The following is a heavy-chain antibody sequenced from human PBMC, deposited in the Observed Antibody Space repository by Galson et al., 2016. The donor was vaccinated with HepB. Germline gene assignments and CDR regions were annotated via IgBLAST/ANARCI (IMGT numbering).Heavy chain of an antibody. Sequence: TLSLTCTVSGGSISSGDYYWSWIRQHPGKGLEWIGYIYYTGSTYYNPSLKSRLTISVDTSKNQSSLKLSSVTAADTAVYYCARDRGYYYDSSGYYFPWFDPWGQGTLVTVSP. CDR2: IYYTGST. J-gene: IGHJ5*02. D-gene: IGHD3-22*01. CDR3: ARDRGYYYDSSGYYFPWFDP. V-gene: IGHV4-31*03. CDR1: GGSISSGDYY.